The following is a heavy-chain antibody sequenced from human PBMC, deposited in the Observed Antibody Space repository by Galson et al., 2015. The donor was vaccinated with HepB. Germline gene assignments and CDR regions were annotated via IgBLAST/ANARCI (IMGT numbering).Heavy chain of an antibody. CDR2: ISYDGSNK. D-gene: IGHD3-3*01. J-gene: IGHJ6*03. CDR1: GFTFSSYG. Sequence: SLRLSCAASGFTFSSYGMHWVRQAPGKGLEWVAVISYDGSNKYYADSVKGRFTISRDNSKNTLYLQMNSLRAEDTAVYYCARSYYDFWSGYYRGCYYYYYMDVWGKGTTVTVSS. CDR3: ARSYYDFWSGYYRGCYYYYYMDV. V-gene: IGHV3-30*03.